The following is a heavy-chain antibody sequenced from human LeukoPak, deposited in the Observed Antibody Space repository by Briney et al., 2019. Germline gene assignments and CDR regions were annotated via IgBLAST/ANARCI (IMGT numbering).Heavy chain of an antibody. J-gene: IGHJ4*02. D-gene: IGHD2-15*01. CDR1: GYTFTGYY. Sequence: ASVEVSCKASGYTFTGYYMHWVRQAPGQGLEWMGWINPNSGDTKYAQRFQGRVTMTRDTSINTAYLELSRLGSDDTAVYYCARDKYCSGGTCYYLLFDYWGRGTLVTVSS. CDR2: INPNSGDT. CDR3: ARDKYCSGGTCYYLLFDY. V-gene: IGHV1-2*02.